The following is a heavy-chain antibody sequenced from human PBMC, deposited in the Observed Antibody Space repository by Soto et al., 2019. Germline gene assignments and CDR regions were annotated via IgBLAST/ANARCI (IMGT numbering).Heavy chain of an antibody. V-gene: IGHV1-18*01. CDR3: ARAHSRGNYYYYGMDV. CDR1: GYTFTSYG. D-gene: IGHD6-19*01. J-gene: IGHJ6*02. Sequence: ASVNVSCKASGYTFTSYGISWVRQAPGQGLEWMGWISAYNGNTNYAQKLQGRVTMTTDTSTSTAYMELRSLRSDDTAVYYCARAHSRGNYYYYGMDVWGQGTTVTVSS. CDR2: ISAYNGNT.